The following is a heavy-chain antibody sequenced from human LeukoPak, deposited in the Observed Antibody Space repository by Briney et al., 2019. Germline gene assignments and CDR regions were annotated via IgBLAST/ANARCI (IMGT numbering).Heavy chain of an antibody. Sequence: GGSLRLSCTASGFTFSSYSINWVRQAPGKGLEWVSAISNSGGNTYYADSVKGRFTISRDNSKNTLYLQMNSLRAEDTAVYYCAKDGGIWGQGTMVTVSS. V-gene: IGHV3-23*01. CDR1: GFTFSSYS. CDR2: ISNSGGNT. J-gene: IGHJ3*02. CDR3: AKDGGI. D-gene: IGHD3-3*01.